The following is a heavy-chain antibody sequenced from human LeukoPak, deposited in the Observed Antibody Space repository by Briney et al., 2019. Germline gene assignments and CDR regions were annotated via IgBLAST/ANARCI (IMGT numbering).Heavy chain of an antibody. CDR1: GFTFSNYA. J-gene: IGHJ4*02. CDR3: AKGIAVATYYFDY. CDR2: ISGSGGRT. Sequence: GGSLRLSCAASGFTFSNYAMSWVRRAPGKGLEWVSGISGSGGRTYYADSVKGRFTISIDNSKNTLYVQMNSLRAEDTAVYYCAKGIAVATYYFDYWGQGTLVIVSS. V-gene: IGHV3-23*01. D-gene: IGHD6-19*01.